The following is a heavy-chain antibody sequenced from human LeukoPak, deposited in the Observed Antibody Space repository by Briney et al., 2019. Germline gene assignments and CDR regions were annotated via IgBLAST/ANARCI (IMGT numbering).Heavy chain of an antibody. CDR1: GYSFTSYW. CDR3: ARGSGSYHTAYMN. CDR2: IYPGDSDT. V-gene: IGHV5-51*01. D-gene: IGHD1-26*01. Sequence: GESLRISCKGSGYSFTSYWIGWVRQMPGKGLEWMGIIYPGDSDTRYSPSFQGQVTISADKSISTAYLQWSSLEASDTAMYYCARGSGSYHTAYMNWGQGTLVTVSS. J-gene: IGHJ4*02.